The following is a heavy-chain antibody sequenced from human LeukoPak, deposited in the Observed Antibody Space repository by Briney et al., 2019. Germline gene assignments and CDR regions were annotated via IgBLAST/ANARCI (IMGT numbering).Heavy chain of an antibody. CDR3: ARQYGSGFWFFDN. V-gene: IGHV4-39*01. CDR2: IYYSGST. D-gene: IGHD3-10*01. J-gene: IGHJ4*02. CDR1: GGSISSSTYW. Sequence: SETLSLTCSVSGGSISSSTYWWAWIRQPPGKGLEWIGSIYYSGSTHYNPSLKSRVTISVDTSNNQFSLKLTSVTAADTAVYYCARQYGSGFWFFDNWGQGTLVPVSS.